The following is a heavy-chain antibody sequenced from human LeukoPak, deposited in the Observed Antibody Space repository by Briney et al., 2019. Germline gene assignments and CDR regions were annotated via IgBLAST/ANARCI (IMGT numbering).Heavy chain of an antibody. J-gene: IGHJ4*02. CDR2: INHSGST. V-gene: IGHV4-34*01. CDR3: ARGTKSGYQLLRTFDY. D-gene: IGHD2-2*01. CDR1: GGSFSGYY. Sequence: SETLSLTCAVYGGSFSGYYWSWIRQPPGKGLEWIGEINHSGSTNYNPSLKSRVTISVDTSKNQFSLKLSSVTAADTAVYYCARGTKSGYQLLRTFDYWGQGTLVTVSS.